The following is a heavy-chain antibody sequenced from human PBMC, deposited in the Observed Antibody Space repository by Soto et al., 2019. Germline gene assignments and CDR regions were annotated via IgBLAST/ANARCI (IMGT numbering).Heavy chain of an antibody. D-gene: IGHD3-22*01. Sequence: SETLSLTCTVSGGSISSSTYYWTWIRQPPGKGLEWIGEINHSGRTNYNPSLKRRVSISVDKSKNQFSLKLTSVTAADTAVYFCARTGKFYYYDMSGLPFDPWGPGVLVTVSS. CDR2: INHSGRT. CDR3: ARTGKFYYYDMSGLPFDP. J-gene: IGHJ5*02. CDR1: GGSISSSTYY. V-gene: IGHV4-39*07.